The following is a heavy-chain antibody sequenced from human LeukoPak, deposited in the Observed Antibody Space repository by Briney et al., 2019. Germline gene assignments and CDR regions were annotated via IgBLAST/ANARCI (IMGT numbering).Heavy chain of an antibody. D-gene: IGHD2-15*01. CDR2: IKSKTDGGTT. V-gene: IGHV3-15*01. Sequence: GGSLRLSCAASGFTFSNAWMSWVRQAPGKGLKWAGRIKSKTDGGTTDYAAPVKGRFTISRDDSKNTLYLQMNSLKTEDTAVYYCTTASDCSGGSCYFDYWGQGTLVTVSS. CDR1: GFTFSNAW. CDR3: TTASDCSGGSCYFDY. J-gene: IGHJ4*02.